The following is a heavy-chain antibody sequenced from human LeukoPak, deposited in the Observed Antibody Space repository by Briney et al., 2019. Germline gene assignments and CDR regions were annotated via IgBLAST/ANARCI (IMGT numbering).Heavy chain of an antibody. D-gene: IGHD6-13*01. V-gene: IGHV4-59*01. J-gene: IGHJ4*02. CDR1: GGSISSYY. CDR3: ARTHSSSWYGGVYFDY. CDR2: IYNSGST. Sequence: SETLSLTCTVSGGSISSYYWSWIRQPPGKGLEWIGYIYNSGSTNYNPSLRSRVTISVDTSKKQFSLKLSSVTAADTAVYYCARTHSSSWYGGVYFDYWGQGTLVTVSS.